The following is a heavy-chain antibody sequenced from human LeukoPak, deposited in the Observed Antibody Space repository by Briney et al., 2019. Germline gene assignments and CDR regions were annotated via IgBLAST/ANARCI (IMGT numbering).Heavy chain of an antibody. CDR1: GGSISSYH. J-gene: IGHJ4*02. CDR3: ARQGGYLSPATN. CDR2: IYYSGST. Sequence: SETLSLTCTVSGGSISSYHWSWIRQPPGKGPEWIGYIYYSGSTNHNPSLKSRVTISVDTSKNQFSLKLSSVTAADTAVYYCARQGGYLSPATNWGQGTLVTVSS. D-gene: IGHD1-14*01. V-gene: IGHV4-59*01.